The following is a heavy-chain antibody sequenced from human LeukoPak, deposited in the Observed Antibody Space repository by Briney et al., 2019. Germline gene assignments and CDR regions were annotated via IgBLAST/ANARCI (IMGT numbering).Heavy chain of an antibody. Sequence: PGGSLRLSCAASGFTFSSYSMNWVRQAPGKGLEWVSSISSSSSYIYYADSVKGRFTISRDNAKNSLYLQMNSLRAEDTAVYYCAREGNYSDSSGYYSDDAFDIWGQGTMVTVSS. CDR3: AREGNYSDSSGYYSDDAFDI. V-gene: IGHV3-21*01. J-gene: IGHJ3*02. CDR2: ISSSSSYI. CDR1: GFTFSSYS. D-gene: IGHD3-22*01.